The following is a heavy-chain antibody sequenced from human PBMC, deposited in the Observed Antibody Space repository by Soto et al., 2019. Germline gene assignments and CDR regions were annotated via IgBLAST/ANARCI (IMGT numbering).Heavy chain of an antibody. CDR3: AIAGKIVGATAIFAD. J-gene: IGHJ4*02. CDR1: GGSFSGYY. CDR2: INPSGTT. D-gene: IGHD1-26*01. V-gene: IGHV4-34*01. Sequence: PSETLSLTCAVYGGSFSGYYWSWIRQPPGKGLEWIGEINPSGTTNYNPSLKSRVTISVDTSKNQFSLKLSSVTAADTAVYYCAIAGKIVGATAIFADWGKGTLVTVPS.